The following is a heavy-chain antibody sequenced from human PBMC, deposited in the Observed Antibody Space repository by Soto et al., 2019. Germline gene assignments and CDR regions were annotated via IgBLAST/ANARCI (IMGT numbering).Heavy chain of an antibody. CDR2: VFYTGFT. Sequence: LSLTCAVSGASISGSYYYWAWLRQSPGKGPEWIGSVFYTGFTSYNPSLESRVSVSVDTSKSQFSLKLSAVTAADTAVYYCATSQKGYNWNYFDHWGQGALVTVSS. D-gene: IGHD1-20*01. CDR3: ATSQKGYNWNYFDH. CDR1: GASISGSYYY. V-gene: IGHV4-39*01. J-gene: IGHJ4*02.